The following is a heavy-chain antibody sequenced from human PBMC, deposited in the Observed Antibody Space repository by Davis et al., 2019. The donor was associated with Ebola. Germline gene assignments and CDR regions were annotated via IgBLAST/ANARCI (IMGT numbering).Heavy chain of an antibody. J-gene: IGHJ6*04. CDR2: INNDGSDT. V-gene: IGHV3-74*03. CDR1: GFTFSSYW. Sequence: GESLKISCAASGFTFSSYWMHWVRQPPGKGLVWVSRINNDGSDTKCADSVKGRFTISRDNAKNTRYLQMNSLRAEDTAVYYCARQGYCSSTSCYGYYGMDVWGKGTTVTVSS. D-gene: IGHD2-2*01. CDR3: ARQGYCSSTSCYGYYGMDV.